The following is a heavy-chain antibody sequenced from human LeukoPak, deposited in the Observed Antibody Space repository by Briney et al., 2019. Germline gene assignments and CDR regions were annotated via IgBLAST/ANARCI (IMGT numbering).Heavy chain of an antibody. CDR2: ISYDGSNK. Sequence: GGSLRLSCAASGFTFSSYGMHWVRQAPGKGLEWMAVISYDGSNKYYADSVKGRFTISRDNSKNTLYLQMNSLRAEDTAVYYCAKRATDYWGQGTLVTVSS. CDR1: GFTFSSYG. CDR3: AKRATDY. J-gene: IGHJ4*02. V-gene: IGHV3-30*18. D-gene: IGHD5-12*01.